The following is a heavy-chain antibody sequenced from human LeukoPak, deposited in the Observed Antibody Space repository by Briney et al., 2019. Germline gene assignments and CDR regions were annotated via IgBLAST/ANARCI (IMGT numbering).Heavy chain of an antibody. CDR2: INHSGST. V-gene: IGHV4-34*01. CDR1: GGSFSGYY. Sequence: PSETLSLTCAVYGGSFSGYYWSWIRQPPGKGLEWIGEINHSGSTNYNPSLKSRVTISVDTSKNQFSLKLSSVTAADTAVYYCARVASTSPYFYGMDVWGQGTTVTVSS. CDR3: ARVASTSPYFYGMDV. J-gene: IGHJ6*02.